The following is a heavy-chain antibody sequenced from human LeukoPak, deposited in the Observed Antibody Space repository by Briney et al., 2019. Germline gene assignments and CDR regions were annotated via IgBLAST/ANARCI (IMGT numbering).Heavy chain of an antibody. CDR2: IIPIFGTA. D-gene: IGHD6-13*01. CDR3: ARESSSHYNAIDY. J-gene: IGHJ4*02. V-gene: IGHV1-69*05. Sequence: GSSVKVSCKASGGTFSSYAISRVRQAPGQGLEWMGGIIPIFGTANYAQKFQGRVTITTDESTSTAYMELSSLRSEDTAVYYCARESSSHYNAIDYWGQGTLVTVSS. CDR1: GGTFSSYA.